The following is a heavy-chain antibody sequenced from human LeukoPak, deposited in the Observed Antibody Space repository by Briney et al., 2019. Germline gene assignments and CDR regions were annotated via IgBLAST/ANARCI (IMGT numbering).Heavy chain of an antibody. CDR2: IYTSGST. CDR1: GGSIISYY. D-gene: IGHD3-16*02. J-gene: IGHJ5*02. CDR3: ARDNNVWGSYRKFDP. V-gene: IGHV4-4*07. Sequence: NPSETLSLTCTVCGGSIISYYWSWIRQPAGKGLQWIGRIYTSGSTNYNPSLRSRVTMSVDTSKNQFSLNLSSVTAADTAVYYCARDNNVWGSYRKFDPWGQGTLVTVSS.